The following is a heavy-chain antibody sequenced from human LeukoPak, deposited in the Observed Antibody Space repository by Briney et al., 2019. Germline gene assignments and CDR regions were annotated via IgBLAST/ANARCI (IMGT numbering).Heavy chain of an antibody. D-gene: IGHD1-26*01. J-gene: IGHJ6*03. CDR2: IIPIFGTA. Sequence: SSVKVSCKASGGTFSSYAISWVRQAPGQGLEWMGGIIPIFGTANYAQKFQGRVTITADESTSTAYMELSSLRSEDTAVYYCARDSVGATRGYYYYYYMDVWGKGTTVTVSS. CDR3: ARDSVGATRGYYYYYYMDV. CDR1: GGTFSSYA. V-gene: IGHV1-69*01.